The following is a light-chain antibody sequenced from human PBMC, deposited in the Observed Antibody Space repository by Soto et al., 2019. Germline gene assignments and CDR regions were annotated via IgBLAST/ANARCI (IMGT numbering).Light chain of an antibody. J-gene: IGLJ1*01. CDR3: ATWDDSLKGV. V-gene: IGLV1-44*01. Sequence: QSVLTQPPSASGTPGQRVTISCSGSTSNIESHAVNWYQNLPGTAPKLLINTNNQRPSGVPGRFSGYKSGTSAYLVISGLQSEDEADYYCATWDDSLKGVFGTGTKATVL. CDR1: TSNIESHA. CDR2: TNN.